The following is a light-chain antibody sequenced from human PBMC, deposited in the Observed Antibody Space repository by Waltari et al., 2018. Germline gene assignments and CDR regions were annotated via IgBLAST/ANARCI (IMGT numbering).Light chain of an antibody. J-gene: IGKJ2*01. V-gene: IGKV3-11*01. CDR2: DAS. Sequence: RCSQAVRSNLAWYQQKPGQAPRLLIFDASRRAPGIPAKFSGSGSGTDFTLTVSNLEPEDFAVYYCQQRSNWPYTFGQGTRVEIK. CDR3: QQRSNWPYT. CDR1: QAVRSN.